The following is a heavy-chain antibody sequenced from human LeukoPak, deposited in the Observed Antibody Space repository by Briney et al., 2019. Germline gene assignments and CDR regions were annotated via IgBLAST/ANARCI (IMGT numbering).Heavy chain of an antibody. J-gene: IGHJ2*01. CDR1: GGSFRGYY. CDR2: IHYTGAT. Sequence: SETLSLTCAVYGGSFRGYYWSWLRQPPGKGLEWIGEIHYTGATNYKPSLKSRVTISGDPSKNQVSLRVNSVTAADTAMYYCARGVLGPYYFDLWGRGTLVTVYS. D-gene: IGHD7-27*01. CDR3: ARGVLGPYYFDL. V-gene: IGHV4-34*01.